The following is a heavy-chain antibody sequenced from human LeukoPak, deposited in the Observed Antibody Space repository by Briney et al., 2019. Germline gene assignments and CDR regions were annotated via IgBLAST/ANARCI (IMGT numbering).Heavy chain of an antibody. CDR2: INSSGGST. CDR1: GFTYSSYA. V-gene: IGHV3-23*01. J-gene: IGHJ4*02. D-gene: IGHD1-26*01. CDR3: AKEGNSESYLPYYFDY. Sequence: GGSLTLTCLASGFTYSSYAMSWLRPPRGRGVEGVSAINSSGGSTYYADSVKGRFTISRDNSKNTLYMQMNSLRAEDTAVYYCAKEGNSESYLPYYFDYWGQGTLVTVSS.